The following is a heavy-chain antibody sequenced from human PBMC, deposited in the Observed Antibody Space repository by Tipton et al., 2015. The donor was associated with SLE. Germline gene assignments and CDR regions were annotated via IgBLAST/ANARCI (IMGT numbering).Heavy chain of an antibody. CDR1: GYIFASYQ. D-gene: IGHD2-2*01. J-gene: IGHJ3*02. Sequence: QLVQSGAEVKEPGASVKVSCKASGYIFASYQIHWVRQAPGQGLEWMGMINPSGGPTTNAQKFKGRVTLTKDTSTSTASMQLTSLRSEDTAVYYCARDGGDIVLVPASVRKAFDIWGQGTMVTVSS. CDR3: ARDGGDIVLVPASVRKAFDI. CDR2: INPSGGPT. V-gene: IGHV1-46*01.